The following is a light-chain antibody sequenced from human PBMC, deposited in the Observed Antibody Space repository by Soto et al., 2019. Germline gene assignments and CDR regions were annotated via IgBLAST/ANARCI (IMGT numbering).Light chain of an antibody. V-gene: IGKV1-5*01. CDR2: DAS. CDR3: QQYKTWWM. CDR1: EDVAKF. J-gene: IGKJ1*01. Sequence: EIQVTQSRSTLSASVGYTVSVTCRASEDVAKFLAWHQQKPGRAPEILISDASDLKSGVPSRFRGSGSGTDFTLTISGLQPHDSATYYCQQYKTWWMVCQGTKGDLK.